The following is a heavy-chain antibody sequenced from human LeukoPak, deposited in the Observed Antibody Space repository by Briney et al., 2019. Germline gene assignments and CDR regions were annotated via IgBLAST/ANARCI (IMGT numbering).Heavy chain of an antibody. V-gene: IGHV1-18*01. CDR1: GYTFTSYG. D-gene: IGHD6-6*01. J-gene: IGHJ6*03. Sequence: ASVKVSCKASGYTFTSYGISWVRQAPGQGLEWMGWISAYNGNTNYAQKFQGRVTITTDESTSTAYMELSSLRSEDTAVYYCARSAALPPYYMDVWGKGTTVTVSS. CDR3: ARSAALPPYYMDV. CDR2: ISAYNGNT.